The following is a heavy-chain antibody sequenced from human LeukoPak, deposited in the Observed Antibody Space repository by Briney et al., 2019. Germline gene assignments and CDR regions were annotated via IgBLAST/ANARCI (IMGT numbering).Heavy chain of an antibody. D-gene: IGHD6-13*01. CDR1: GSIFTSYW. V-gene: IGHV5-51*01. Sequence: GALLQISCKGAGSIFTSYWNGWVRQLPGKGLEWIGIIYPGESDTRYSPSFQGQVTISADKSISTAYLQRSSLKASDTAMYYCARHGYSSSWYSFDYWGQGTLVTVSS. CDR3: ARHGYSSSWYSFDY. CDR2: IYPGESDT. J-gene: IGHJ4*02.